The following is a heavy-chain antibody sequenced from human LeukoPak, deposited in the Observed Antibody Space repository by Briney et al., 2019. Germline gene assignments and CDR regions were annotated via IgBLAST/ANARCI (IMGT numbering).Heavy chain of an antibody. CDR2: INPDGRTT. CDR3: AKVDGTGNSVFDY. V-gene: IGHV3-74*01. CDR1: GFRFDTYW. D-gene: IGHD6-19*01. Sequence: GGSLRLSCAASGFRFDTYWMHWVRQAPGKGLVWVSRINPDGRTTDYANSVKGRFTISRDNAKNTLYLQMNSLRAEDTATYYCAKVDGTGNSVFDYWGQGTLVPVSS. J-gene: IGHJ4*02.